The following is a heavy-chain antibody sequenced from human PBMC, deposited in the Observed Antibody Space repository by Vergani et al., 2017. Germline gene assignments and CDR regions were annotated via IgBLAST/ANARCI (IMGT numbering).Heavy chain of an antibody. CDR2: VSWNGNKT. V-gene: IGHV3-9*01. D-gene: IGHD3-16*01. Sequence: EVQLVESGGGLIQPGMSLRPSCAASGSTLDDYAMHWVRKASGKGLEWVAGVSWNGNKTAYADSVKGRFTISRDTVKILLYLEMKSLRREDTALYYCAKSIRGGAWGNFDSWGQGTLVSVSS. J-gene: IGHJ5*01. CDR1: GSTLDDYA. CDR3: AKSIRGGAWGNFDS.